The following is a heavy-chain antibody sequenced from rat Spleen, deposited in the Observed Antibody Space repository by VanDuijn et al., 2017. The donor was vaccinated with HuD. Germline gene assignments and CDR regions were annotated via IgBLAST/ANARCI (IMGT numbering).Heavy chain of an antibody. V-gene: IGHV5-25*01. CDR3: ARQSNYYDGSYYYYFDY. CDR1: GFTFSDYY. CDR2: ISTGGGTT. Sequence: EVQLVESGGGLVQPGRSMKLSCVASGFTFSDYYMAWVRQAPKKGLEWVASISTGGGTTYSRDSVKGRFTISRDNSKTTLYLQMDSLRSEDTATYYCARQSNYYDGSYYYYFDYWGQGVMVTVSS. D-gene: IGHD1-12*02. J-gene: IGHJ2*01.